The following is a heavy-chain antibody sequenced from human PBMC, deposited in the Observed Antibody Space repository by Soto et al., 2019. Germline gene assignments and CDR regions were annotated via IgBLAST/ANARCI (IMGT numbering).Heavy chain of an antibody. CDR2: IYAGGGT. CDR3: ARQRANEYGDPNDALDI. D-gene: IGHD4-17*01. Sequence: EEQLVESGGGLIQPGGSLRLSCAASGFAVSDSYMNWVRQAPGKGLEWVSLIYAGGGTYYAGSVKGRFTISRDNSKNTLYLQMSSLRAEVTAVYYCARQRANEYGDPNDALDIWGQGTMVTVSS. V-gene: IGHV3-53*01. J-gene: IGHJ3*02. CDR1: GFAVSDSY.